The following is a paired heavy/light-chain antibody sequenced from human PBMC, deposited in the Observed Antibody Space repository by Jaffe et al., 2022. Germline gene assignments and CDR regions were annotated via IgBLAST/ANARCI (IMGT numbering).Heavy chain of an antibody. Sequence: QVHLVQSGAEVKKPGASVKVSCKASGYTFSDYYLHWVRQAPGQGLEWMGRINPNTGGTSYAQKFQGRVTMIRDTSIDTAYMELSSLRSDDTAVYYCARVPMYYYGSGSYRHTFDIWGQGTMVTVSS. CDR2: INPNTGGT. V-gene: IGHV1-2*06. D-gene: IGHD3-10*01. CDR1: GYTFSDYY. J-gene: IGHJ3*02. CDR3: ARVPMYYYGSGSYRHTFDI.
Light chain of an antibody. CDR3: STYTSSSIYVV. V-gene: IGLV2-14*01. Sequence: QSALTQPASVSGSPGQSITISCTGTSSEVGNYNYVSWYQQHPGKAPKLMIYEVSNRPSGVSNRFSGSKSGNTASLTISGLQAEDEADYYCSTYTSSSIYVVFGGGTKLTVL. CDR1: SSEVGNYNY. CDR2: EVS. J-gene: IGLJ2*01.